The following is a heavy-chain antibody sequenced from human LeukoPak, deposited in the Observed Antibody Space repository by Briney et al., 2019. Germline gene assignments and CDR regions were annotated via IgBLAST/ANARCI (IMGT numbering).Heavy chain of an antibody. D-gene: IGHD5-18*01. Sequence: PGGSLRLSCAASGFTFSSYSMNWVRQAPGKGLEWVSSISSSSSYIYYADSVKGRFTISRDNAKNSLYLQMNSLRAEDTAVYYCARDRKQWIQLWSPHDAFDIWGQGTMVTVSS. J-gene: IGHJ3*02. CDR3: ARDRKQWIQLWSPHDAFDI. CDR1: GFTFSSYS. V-gene: IGHV3-21*01. CDR2: ISSSSSYI.